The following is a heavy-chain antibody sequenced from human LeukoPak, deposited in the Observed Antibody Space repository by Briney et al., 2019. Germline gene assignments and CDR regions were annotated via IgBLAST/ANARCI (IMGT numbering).Heavy chain of an antibody. D-gene: IGHD3-10*01. CDR2: IYYSGST. Sequence: PSETLSLTCTVSGGSISSSSYYWGWIRQPPGKGLEWIGSIYYSGSTYYNPSLKSRVTISVDTSKNQFSLKLSSVTAADTAVYYCARMSVSVPGSDDYWGQGTLVTVSS. V-gene: IGHV4-39*07. CDR3: ARMSVSVPGSDDY. CDR1: GGSISSSSYY. J-gene: IGHJ4*02.